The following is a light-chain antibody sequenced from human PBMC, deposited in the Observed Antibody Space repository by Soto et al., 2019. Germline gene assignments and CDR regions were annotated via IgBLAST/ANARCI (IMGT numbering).Light chain of an antibody. J-gene: IGKJ1*01. Sequence: EIVLTQSPGTLSLSPGERATLSCRASQSVSSSYLAWYQQKPGQAPRLLIYGASTRATGIPARFSGSGSGTEFTLTISSLQSEDFGTYYCQQFYNYPRTFGQGTKVDIK. CDR2: GAS. V-gene: IGKV3-15*01. CDR1: QSVSSSY. CDR3: QQFYNYPRT.